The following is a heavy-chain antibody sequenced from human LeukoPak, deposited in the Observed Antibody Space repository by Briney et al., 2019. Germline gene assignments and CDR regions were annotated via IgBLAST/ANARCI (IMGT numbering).Heavy chain of an antibody. CDR1: GFTFSGSG. J-gene: IGHJ4*02. CDR3: ARQATDDYGDD. CDR2: IRNKAHNYAT. Sequence: GGSPRLSCAASGFTFSGSGMHWARHASGKGREWVGRIRNKAHNYATAYAASVKGRFTISRDDSKNTAYLQMNSLKSEDTAVCYCARQATDDYGDDWGQGTLVTVSS. V-gene: IGHV3-73*01.